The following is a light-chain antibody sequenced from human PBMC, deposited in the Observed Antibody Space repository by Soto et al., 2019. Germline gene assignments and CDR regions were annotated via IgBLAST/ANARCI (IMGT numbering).Light chain of an antibody. J-gene: IGKJ2*01. Sequence: EIVLTQSPATLSLSPGERATLSCRASQSVSSYLAWYQRKPGQAPRLLIHDASHRATGIPARFSGSGSGTDFTLTISSLEPEDFAVYYCQQNSNSYTFGQGTKLEIK. CDR3: QQNSNSYT. CDR1: QSVSSY. CDR2: DAS. V-gene: IGKV3-11*01.